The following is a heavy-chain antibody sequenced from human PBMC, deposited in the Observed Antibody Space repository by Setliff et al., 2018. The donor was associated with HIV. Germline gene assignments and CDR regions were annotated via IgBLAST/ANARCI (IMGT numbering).Heavy chain of an antibody. V-gene: IGHV4-39*07. CDR2: IYYSGGT. CDR1: GGSISSTSYY. D-gene: IGHD3-10*01. J-gene: IGHJ4*02. Sequence: SETLSLTCTVSGGSISSTSYYWGWIRQPPGKGLEWIGNIYYSGGTDHHPSLKSRVTISVDTSKNQFSLKMRSVTAADAAVYYCATSPAGEILGSRPFYFDYWGQGTLVTVSS. CDR3: ATSPAGEILGSRPFYFDY.